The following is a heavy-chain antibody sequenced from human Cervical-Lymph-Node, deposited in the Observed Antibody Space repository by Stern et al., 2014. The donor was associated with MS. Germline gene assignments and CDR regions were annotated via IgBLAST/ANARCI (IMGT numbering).Heavy chain of an antibody. CDR2: ISAYNGNT. D-gene: IGHD1-26*01. V-gene: IGHV1-18*01. J-gene: IGHJ5*02. CDR3: ARDGRELRTVIWFDP. Sequence: VQLLESGAEVKKPGASVKVSCKASGYTFTSYGISWVRQAPGQGLEWMGWISAYNGNTYYAQRLQGRVTMTTDTSTSTAYMELRSLRSDDTAVYYCARDGRELRTVIWFDPWGQGTLVTVSS. CDR1: GYTFTSYG.